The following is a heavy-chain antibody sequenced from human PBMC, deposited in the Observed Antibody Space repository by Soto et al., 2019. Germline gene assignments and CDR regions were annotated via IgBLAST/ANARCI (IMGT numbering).Heavy chain of an antibody. Sequence: GGSLRLSYAASGFTSSNYEMHWVRQAPGKGLEYVSGISNNGAHTDYAKSVKGRFTISRDNSENTLYLQMGSLRAEDMALYYCARRGYGSRWPNVYMDVWGKGTTVTVS. J-gene: IGHJ6*03. CDR2: ISNNGAHT. CDR3: ARRGYGSRWPNVYMDV. V-gene: IGHV3-64*01. D-gene: IGHD6-13*01. CDR1: GFTSSNYE.